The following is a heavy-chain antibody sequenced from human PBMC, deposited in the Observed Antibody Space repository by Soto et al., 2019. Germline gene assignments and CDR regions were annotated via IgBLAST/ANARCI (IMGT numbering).Heavy chain of an antibody. CDR2: IIPIFGTA. CDR3: AREKGNHYDFWSGYSDYYYYGMDV. J-gene: IGHJ6*02. D-gene: IGHD3-3*01. Sequence: SVKVSCKASGGTFSSYAISWVRQAPGQGLEWMGGIIPIFGTANYAQKFQGRVTITADESTSTAYMELSSLRSEDTAVYYCAREKGNHYDFWSGYSDYYYYGMDVWGQGTTVTVSS. V-gene: IGHV1-69*13. CDR1: GGTFSSYA.